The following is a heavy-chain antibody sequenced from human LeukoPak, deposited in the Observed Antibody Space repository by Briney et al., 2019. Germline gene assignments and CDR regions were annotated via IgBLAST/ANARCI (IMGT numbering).Heavy chain of an antibody. V-gene: IGHV4-61*02. D-gene: IGHD2-8*01. J-gene: IGHJ6*03. CDR2: IYTSGST. CDR1: GGSISSGSYY. CDR3: ARAGMVYASYYYYYYMDV. Sequence: PSETLSLTCTVSGGSISSGSYYWSWIRQPAGKGLEWIGRIYTSGSTNYNPSLKSRVTIAVDTSKNQFSLKLSSVTAADTAVYYCARAGMVYASYYYYYYMDVWGKGTTVTVSS.